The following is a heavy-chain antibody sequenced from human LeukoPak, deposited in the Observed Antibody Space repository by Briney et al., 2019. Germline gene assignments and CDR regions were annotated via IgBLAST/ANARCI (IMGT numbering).Heavy chain of an antibody. CDR1: GASVSSYY. D-gene: IGHD6-13*01. J-gene: IGHJ4*02. Sequence: SETLSLTCTVSGASVSSYYWSWIRQPPGKGLEWIGYIYYSGTTNYNPSLKSRVTISVDTSKNQFSLKLSSVTAADTAVYYCARDKRMAAAGQFDYWGQGTLVTVSS. V-gene: IGHV4-59*02. CDR2: IYYSGTT. CDR3: ARDKRMAAAGQFDY.